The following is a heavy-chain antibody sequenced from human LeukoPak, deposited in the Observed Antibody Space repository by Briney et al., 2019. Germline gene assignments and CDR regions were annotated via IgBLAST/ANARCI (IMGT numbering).Heavy chain of an antibody. J-gene: IGHJ4*02. D-gene: IGHD2-21*02. CDR3: AREAAIQGGYYFDY. Sequence: SETLSLTCTVSGGSISSYYWSWIRQPAGKELEWIGRIYTSGSTNYNPSLKSRVTMSVDTSKNQFSLKLSSVTAADTAVYYCAREAAIQGGYYFDYWGQGTLVTVSS. V-gene: IGHV4-4*07. CDR2: IYTSGST. CDR1: GGSISSYY.